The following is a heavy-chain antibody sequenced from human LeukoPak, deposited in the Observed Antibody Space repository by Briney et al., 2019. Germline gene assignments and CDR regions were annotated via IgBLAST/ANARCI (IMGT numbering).Heavy chain of an antibody. V-gene: IGHV3-21*04. J-gene: IGHJ4*02. D-gene: IGHD3-10*01. CDR1: GFTFSSYN. CDR2: ISSDTSYI. CDR3: AADRAGSYLRFVY. Sequence: GGSLRLSCAASGFTFSSYNMNWVRQAPGKGLEWVSLISSDTSYIHYADSVKGRFTISRDNAKNSVSLQMSSLRFEDTAVYYCAADRAGSYLRFVYWGQGTPVTVSS.